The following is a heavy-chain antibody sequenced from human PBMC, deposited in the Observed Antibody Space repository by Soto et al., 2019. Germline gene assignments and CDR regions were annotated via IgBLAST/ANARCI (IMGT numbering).Heavy chain of an antibody. CDR3: ARDDGGKAYYGMDV. Sequence: GGALRLSCAASGFTFSSYGMHWVRQAPGKGLEWVAVIWYDGSNKYSADSVKGRFTISRDNSKNTLYLQMNSLRAEDTAVYYCARDDGGKAYYGMDVWGQGTTVTVSS. J-gene: IGHJ6*02. V-gene: IGHV3-33*01. D-gene: IGHD2-15*01. CDR2: IWYDGSNK. CDR1: GFTFSSYG.